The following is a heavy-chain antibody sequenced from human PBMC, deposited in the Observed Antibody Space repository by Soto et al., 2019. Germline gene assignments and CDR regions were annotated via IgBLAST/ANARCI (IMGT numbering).Heavy chain of an antibody. V-gene: IGHV4-31*03. Sequence: SETLSLTCTVSGGSISSGGYYWSWIRQHPGKGLEWIGYISYSGSTYYNPTLKSRVTISIDKSRDQFSLNLNSVTAADTAVYYCAKTTDYYIHALGQAPTVTVPS. CDR2: ISYSGST. CDR3: AKTTDYYIHA. D-gene: IGHD1-7*01. J-gene: IGHJ6*03. CDR1: GGSISSGGYY.